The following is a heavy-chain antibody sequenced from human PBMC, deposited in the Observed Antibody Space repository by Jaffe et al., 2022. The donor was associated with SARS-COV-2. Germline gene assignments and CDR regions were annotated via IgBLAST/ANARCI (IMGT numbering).Heavy chain of an antibody. Sequence: QVQLVQSGAEVKKPGSSVKVSCKASGGTFSSYAISWVRQAPGQGLEWMGGIIPIFGTANYAQKFQGRVTITADESTSTAYMELSSLRSEDTAVYYCAREKERYYGSGSYWRAFDYWGQGTLVTVSS. CDR1: GGTFSSYA. CDR2: IIPIFGTA. CDR3: AREKERYYGSGSYWRAFDY. J-gene: IGHJ4*02. V-gene: IGHV1-69*01. D-gene: IGHD3-10*01.